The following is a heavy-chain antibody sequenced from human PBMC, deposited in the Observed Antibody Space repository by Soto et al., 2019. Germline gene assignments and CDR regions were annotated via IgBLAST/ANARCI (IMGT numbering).Heavy chain of an antibody. D-gene: IGHD3-22*01. CDR1: GLTFSSHG. Sequence: PGLSLRLSWAASGLTFSSHGMHWVRQATGKGLEWVAVISYDGSNKYYADSVKGRFTISRDNSKNTLYLQMNSLRAEDTAVYYCAKDVSDPYYYDSSGYYQDWGQGTLVTV. CDR3: AKDVSDPYYYDSSGYYQD. V-gene: IGHV3-30*18. J-gene: IGHJ4*02. CDR2: ISYDGSNK.